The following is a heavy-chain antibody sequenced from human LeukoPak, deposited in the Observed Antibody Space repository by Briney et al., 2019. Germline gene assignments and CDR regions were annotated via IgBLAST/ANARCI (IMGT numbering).Heavy chain of an antibody. Sequence: PGGSLRLSCAASGFTFSHYWMSWVRQAPGKGLEWLSYISSSGDTTYYADSVKGRFTISRDNAKNSLYLQMNSLRAEDTAVYCCARSGRGVDSFYFYRDVWGKGTTVTVSS. CDR3: ARSGRGVDSFYFYRDV. CDR2: ISSSGDTT. D-gene: IGHD3-10*01. CDR1: GFTFSHYW. V-gene: IGHV3-11*04. J-gene: IGHJ6*03.